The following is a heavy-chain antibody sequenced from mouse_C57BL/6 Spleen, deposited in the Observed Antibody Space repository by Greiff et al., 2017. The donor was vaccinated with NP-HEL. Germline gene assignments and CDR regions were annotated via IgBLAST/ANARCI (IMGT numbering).Heavy chain of an antibody. J-gene: IGHJ4*01. V-gene: IGHV5-17*01. CDR2: ISSGSSTI. D-gene: IGHD2-3*01. CDR3: ARGKTYDGYYGYAMDY. CDR1: GFTFSDYG. Sequence: EVQVVESGGGLVKPGGSLKLSCAASGFTFSDYGMHWVRQAPEKGLEWVAYISSGSSTIYYADTVKGRITISRDNAKNTLFLQMTSLRSEDTAMYYCARGKTYDGYYGYAMDYWGQGTSVTVSS.